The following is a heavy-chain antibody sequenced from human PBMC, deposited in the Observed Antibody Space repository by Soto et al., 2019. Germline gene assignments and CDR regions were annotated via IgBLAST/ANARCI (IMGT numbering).Heavy chain of an antibody. CDR2: ISSASSEA. V-gene: IGHV3-21*06. CDR1: GFTFSRVS. Sequence: PGGSLRLSCEASGFTFSRVSMNWVRQVPGKGLEWVASISSASSEAWSADSAKGRFIISRSNAQDYRILRMNTMRPEFSAVYYFARAAYWGPGTQVTVSS. J-gene: IGHJ4*02. CDR3: ARAAY.